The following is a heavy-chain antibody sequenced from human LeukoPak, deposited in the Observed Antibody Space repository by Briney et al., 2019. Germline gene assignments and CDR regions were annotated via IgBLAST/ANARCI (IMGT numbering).Heavy chain of an antibody. J-gene: IGHJ4*02. CDR3: ARGRVTYSGYDFPYYFDY. V-gene: IGHV3-53*01. D-gene: IGHD5-12*01. CDR2: IHSGGTT. CDR1: GFTVSNNF. Sequence: GGSLRLSCAASGFTVSNNFMSWVRQAPGKGLEWVSVIHSGGTTYYADSVKGRFTISRDNSRNTLYLQMNSLRAEDTAVYYCARGRVTYSGYDFPYYFDYWGQGTLVTVSS.